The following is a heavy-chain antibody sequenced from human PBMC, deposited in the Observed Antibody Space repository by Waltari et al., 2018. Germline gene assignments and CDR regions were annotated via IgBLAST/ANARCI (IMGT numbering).Heavy chain of an antibody. CDR3: ATNIGRSSSWSGALDY. CDR2: IIPILGIA. D-gene: IGHD6-13*01. Sequence: QVQLVQSGAEVKKPGSSVKVSCKASGGTFSSYPISWVRQAPGQGLEWMGRIIPILGIANYAQKFQGRVTITADKSTSTAYMELSSLRSEDTAVYYCATNIGRSSSWSGALDYWGQGTLVTVSS. J-gene: IGHJ4*02. CDR1: GGTFSSYP. V-gene: IGHV1-69*02.